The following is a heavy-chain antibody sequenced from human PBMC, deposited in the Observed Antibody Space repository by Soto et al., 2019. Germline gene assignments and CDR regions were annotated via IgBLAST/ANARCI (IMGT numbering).Heavy chain of an antibody. CDR3: ARGHLPRDYHSYGMDV. CDR2: ISNDAVHT. J-gene: IGHJ6*02. CDR1: GFTFTTYC. V-gene: IGHV3-64*01. Sequence: EVQLVESGGGLVQPGGSLTLSWVASGFTFTTYCMHWVRQAPGKGLEYLSAISNDAVHTYYANSVKDRFTISRDNSKDTLYPHMGSLRPEDMAVYYCARGHLPRDYHSYGMDVWGRGTTVTVSS.